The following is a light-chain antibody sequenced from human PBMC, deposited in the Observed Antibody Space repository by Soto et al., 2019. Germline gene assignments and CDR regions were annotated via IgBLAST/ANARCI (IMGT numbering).Light chain of an antibody. CDR3: AAWDDSLYVV. Sequence: QPVLTQPPSASGTPGQRVTISCSGSSSNIGSNYVYWYQQLPGTTPKLLIYSNNQRPSGVPDRFSGSKSGTSASLAISGLRSEDEADYYCAAWDDSLYVVFGGGTKLTVL. V-gene: IGLV1-47*02. CDR1: SSNIGSNY. J-gene: IGLJ2*01. CDR2: SNN.